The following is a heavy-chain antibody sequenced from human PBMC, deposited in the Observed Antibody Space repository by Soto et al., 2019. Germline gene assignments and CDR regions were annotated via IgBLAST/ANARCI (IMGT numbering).Heavy chain of an antibody. Sequence: HPGGSLRLSCAASGFTFSSYGMHWVRQAPGKGLEWVAVISYDGSNKYYADSVKGRFTISRDNSKNTLYLQMNSLRAEDTAVYYCAKEGPITMVRGVIIRNYGMDVWGQGTTVTVSS. CDR2: ISYDGSNK. CDR1: GFTFSSYG. J-gene: IGHJ6*02. CDR3: AKEGPITMVRGVIIRNYGMDV. D-gene: IGHD3-10*01. V-gene: IGHV3-30*18.